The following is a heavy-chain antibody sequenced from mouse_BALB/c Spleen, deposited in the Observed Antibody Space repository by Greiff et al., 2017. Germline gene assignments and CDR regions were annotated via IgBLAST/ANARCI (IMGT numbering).Heavy chain of an antibody. CDR2: ISSGGGNT. Sequence: EVMLVESGGGLVKPGGSLKLSCAASGFTFSSYTMSWVRQTPEKRLEWVATISSGGGNTYYPDSVTGRFTISRDNAKNNLYLQMSSLRSEDTALYYCARSGGAMDYWGQGTSVTVSS. CDR1: GFTFSSYT. V-gene: IGHV5-9*03. J-gene: IGHJ4*01. CDR3: ARSGGAMDY.